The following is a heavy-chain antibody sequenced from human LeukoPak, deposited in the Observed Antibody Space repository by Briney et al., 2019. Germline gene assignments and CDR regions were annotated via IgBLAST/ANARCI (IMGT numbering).Heavy chain of an antibody. CDR2: IGSRNIYI. D-gene: IGHD2-2*01. V-gene: IGHV3-21*01. Sequence: GGSLRLSCAASGFTFRTFGMNWVRQAPGKGLEWVSSIGSRNIYIYYADSMKGRFTISRDNAKNSLYLQMNSLRAEDTAVYYCARNPSYCSSTSCYLFDYWGQGTLVTVSS. CDR1: GFTFRTFG. CDR3: ARNPSYCSSTSCYLFDY. J-gene: IGHJ4*02.